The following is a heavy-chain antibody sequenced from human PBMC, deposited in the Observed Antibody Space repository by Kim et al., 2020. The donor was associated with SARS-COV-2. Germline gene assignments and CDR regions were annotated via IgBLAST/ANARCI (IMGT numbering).Heavy chain of an antibody. V-gene: IGHV1-8*01. J-gene: IGHJ5*02. D-gene: IGHD3-3*01. CDR3: ARARITIFGVVITLLGWFDP. CDR2: MNPNSGNT. Sequence: ASVKVSCKASGYTFTSYDINWVRQATGQGLEWMGWMNPNSGNTGYAQKFQGRVTMTRNTPISTAYMELSSLRSEDTAVYYCARARITIFGVVITLLGWFDPWGQGTLVTVSS. CDR1: GYTFTSYD.